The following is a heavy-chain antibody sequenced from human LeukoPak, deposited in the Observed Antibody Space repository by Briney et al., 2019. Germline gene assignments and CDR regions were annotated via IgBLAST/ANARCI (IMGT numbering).Heavy chain of an antibody. CDR3: ARMGSAYGDHEVHDY. CDR2: ISYDGSNK. CDR1: GFTFSSYA. V-gene: IGHV3-30*04. Sequence: TGGSLRLSCAASGFTFSSYAMHWVRQAPGKGLEWVAVISYDGSNKYYADSVKGRFTISRDNSKNTLYLQMNSLRAEDTAVYYCARMGSAYGDHEVHDYWGQGTLVTVSS. D-gene: IGHD4-17*01. J-gene: IGHJ4*02.